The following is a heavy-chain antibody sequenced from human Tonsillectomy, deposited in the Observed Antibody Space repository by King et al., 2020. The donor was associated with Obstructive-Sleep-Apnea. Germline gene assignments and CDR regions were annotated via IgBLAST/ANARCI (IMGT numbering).Heavy chain of an antibody. J-gene: IGHJ6*02. CDR1: GYTFTGYY. D-gene: IGHD6-13*01. CDR3: ARDRAAPGSYYYYAMDV. CDR2: INPNSGDT. Sequence: QLVQSGTEVKKPGASVKVSCKTSGYTFTGYYMHWVRQAPGQGLEWMGWINPNSGDTNYAQKFQGRVTITRDTSISTAYMELSRLRSDDTAVYYCARDRAAPGSYYYYAMDVWGQGTTVTVSS. V-gene: IGHV1-2*02.